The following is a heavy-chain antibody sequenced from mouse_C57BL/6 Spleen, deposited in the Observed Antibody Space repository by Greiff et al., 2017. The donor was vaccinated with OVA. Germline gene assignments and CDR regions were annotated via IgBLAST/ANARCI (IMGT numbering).Heavy chain of an antibody. CDR2: INPSTGGT. CDR1: GYSFTGYY. CDR3: ASAQATAMDY. Sequence: VQLKQSGPELVKPGASVKISCKASGYSFTGYYMNWVKQSPEKSLEWIGEINPSTGGTTYNQKFKAKATLTVDKSSSTAYMQLKSLTSEDSAVYYCASAQATAMDYWGQGTSVTVSS. J-gene: IGHJ4*01. D-gene: IGHD3-2*02. V-gene: IGHV1-42*01.